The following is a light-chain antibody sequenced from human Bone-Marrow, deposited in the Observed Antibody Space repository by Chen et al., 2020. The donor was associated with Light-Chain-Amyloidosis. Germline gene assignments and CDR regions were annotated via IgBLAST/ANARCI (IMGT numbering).Light chain of an antibody. J-gene: IGLJ3*02. CDR3: ISHTSSGTLWV. Sequence: QSALTQPASGSGSPGQSITISCTGTSSDVGGYDLVSWYQQYPGKAPQLMISEVTNRPSGISNRFSGSKSGNTASLTISGLQAEDEADYYCISHTSSGTLWVFGGGTKLTVL. CDR1: SSDVGGYDL. V-gene: IGLV2-14*01. CDR2: EVT.